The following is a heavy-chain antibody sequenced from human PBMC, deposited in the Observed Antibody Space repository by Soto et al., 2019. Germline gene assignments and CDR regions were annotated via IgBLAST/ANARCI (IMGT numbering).Heavy chain of an antibody. Sequence: PGGSLRLSCAVSGFTFSSSSRRWVRPAPGQGLEWVSSITYSGTTHYTDSVKGRFTISRDNSKNTLYLQMDSLRAEDTAVYYCAKLKHNSYYYVMDVWGQGTTVTVSS. V-gene: IGHV3-23*01. J-gene: IGHJ6*02. CDR3: AKLKHNSYYYVMDV. CDR2: ITYSGTT. CDR1: GFTFSSSS.